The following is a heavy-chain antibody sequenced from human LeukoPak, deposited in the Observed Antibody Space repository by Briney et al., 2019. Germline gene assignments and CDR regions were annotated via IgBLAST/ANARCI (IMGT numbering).Heavy chain of an antibody. CDR1: GFTFSSYA. V-gene: IGHV3-30*18. CDR2: ISYDGTNK. CDR3: AKVYLTYYYDSSGYGFQDY. D-gene: IGHD3-22*01. J-gene: IGHJ4*02. Sequence: GGSLRLSCAASGFTFSSYAMHWVRQAPGKGLEWVAVISYDGTNKYYIDSVKGRFTISRDNSKNTLYLQMNSLRAEDTAVYYCAKVYLTYYYDSSGYGFQDYWGQGALVTVSS.